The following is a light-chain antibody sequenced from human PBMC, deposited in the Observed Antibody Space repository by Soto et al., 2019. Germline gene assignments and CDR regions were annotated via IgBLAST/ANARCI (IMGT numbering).Light chain of an antibody. V-gene: IGKV3-11*01. J-gene: IGKJ1*01. CDR2: DTS. CDR3: QQYNNWPPLT. CDR1: QSVGSY. Sequence: EIVLTQSPATLSLSPGERATLSCRASQSVGSYLAWFQQTPGQAPRLLIYDTSNRATGIPARFSGSGSGTEFTLTISSLQSEDFAVYYCQQYNNWPPLTFGQGTKVDIK.